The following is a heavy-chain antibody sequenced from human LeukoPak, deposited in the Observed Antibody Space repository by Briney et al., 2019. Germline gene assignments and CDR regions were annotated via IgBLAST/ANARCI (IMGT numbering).Heavy chain of an antibody. V-gene: IGHV4-39*01. CDR3: ARHRRMPHYDFWSGPVSH. D-gene: IGHD3-3*01. CDR1: DGSISSNSYY. J-gene: IGHJ4*02. CDR2: IYYSGTT. Sequence: SETLSLTCTVSDGSISSNSYYWGWVRQPPGRGLEWVGSIYYSGTTYYNPSLNSRVTISVDTSRNQFSLRLSSMTAADTAVYYCARHRRMPHYDFWSGPVSHWGQGTLVTVSS.